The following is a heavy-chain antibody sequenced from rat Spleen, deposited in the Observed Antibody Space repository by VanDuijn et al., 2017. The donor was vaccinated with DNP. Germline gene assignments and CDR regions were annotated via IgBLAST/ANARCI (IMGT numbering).Heavy chain of an antibody. J-gene: IGHJ1*01. V-gene: IGHV5-7*01. Sequence: EVQLVESGGGLVQPGRSLKLSCAASGFTFSDYNMAWVRQAPKKGLEWVATISYDGDRTYYRDSVKGRFTISRDDANGTLYLQMNSLRSEDMATYYCVSPDYYDGSYPFFWGPGTMVTVSS. D-gene: IGHD1-12*02. CDR3: VSPDYYDGSYPFF. CDR2: ISYDGDRT. CDR1: GFTFSDYN.